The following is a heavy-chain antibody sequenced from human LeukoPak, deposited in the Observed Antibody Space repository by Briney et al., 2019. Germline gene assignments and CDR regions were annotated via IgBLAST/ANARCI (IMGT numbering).Heavy chain of an antibody. CDR1: GGSISGSGYS. CDR2: IYHSGST. Sequence: SETLSLTCAVSGGSISGSGYSWSWIRQPPGQGLEWIGYIYHSGSTYYNPSLKSRVTISVDRPKNQFSLKLSSVTAADTAVYYCASIYGSGSYDGYFQHWGQGTLVTVSS. CDR3: ASIYGSGSYDGYFQH. V-gene: IGHV4-30-2*01. D-gene: IGHD3-10*01. J-gene: IGHJ1*01.